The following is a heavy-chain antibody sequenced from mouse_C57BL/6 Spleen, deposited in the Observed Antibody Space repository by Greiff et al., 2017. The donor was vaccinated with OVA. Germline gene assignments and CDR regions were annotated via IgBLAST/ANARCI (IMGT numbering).Heavy chain of an antibody. CDR1: GFTFSSYA. J-gene: IGHJ4*01. D-gene: IGHD5-1*01. Sequence: EVQLVESGGGLVKPGGSLKLSCAASGFTFSSYAMSWVRQTPEKRLEWVATISDGGSYTYSPDNVKGRFTISRDNAKNNLYLQMNQLKSEDTAMYYCARDGDEYDYYAMDYWGQGTSVTVSS. CDR2: ISDGGSYT. V-gene: IGHV5-4*01. CDR3: ARDGDEYDYYAMDY.